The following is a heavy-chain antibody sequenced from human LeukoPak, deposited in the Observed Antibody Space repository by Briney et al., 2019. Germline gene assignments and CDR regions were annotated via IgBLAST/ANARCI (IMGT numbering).Heavy chain of an antibody. Sequence: RIHTSGSTNYNSSLKSRATISVDTSKNQFSLKLSSVTAADTAVYYCARVVTIFGVGGMDVWGQGTTVTVSS. V-gene: IGHV4-61*02. CDR2: IHTSGST. J-gene: IGHJ6*02. D-gene: IGHD3-3*01. CDR3: ARVVTIFGVGGMDV.